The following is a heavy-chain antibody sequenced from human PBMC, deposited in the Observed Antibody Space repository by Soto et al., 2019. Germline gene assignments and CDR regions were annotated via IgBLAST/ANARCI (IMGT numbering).Heavy chain of an antibody. V-gene: IGHV3-23*01. D-gene: IGHD3-3*01. J-gene: IGHJ4*02. Sequence: GGSLILSCASAGFSFCRYALSWVRQAPGKGLEWVSTISGSDGKTFYADSVKGRFSISRDTSQSTLYLQMNSLRADDTAMYYCARWSYLDYWGQGTRVTVSS. CDR2: ISGSDGKT. CDR3: ARWSYLDY. CDR1: GFSFCRYA.